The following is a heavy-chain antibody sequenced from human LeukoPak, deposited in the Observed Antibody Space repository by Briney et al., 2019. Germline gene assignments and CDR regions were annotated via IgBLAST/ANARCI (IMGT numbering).Heavy chain of an antibody. D-gene: IGHD3-9*01. V-gene: IGHV3-33*01. J-gene: IGHJ3*02. CDR1: GFTFSSYD. CDR3: ARASSKQLAGYLPDGFDI. Sequence: GGSLRLSCAASGFTFSSYDMHWVRQAPGKGLEWVTVIWYDGSNKYYADSVKGRFTISRDNSKNTLYLQMNSLRADDAAVYYCARASSKQLAGYLPDGFDIWGQGTMVTVSS. CDR2: IWYDGSNK.